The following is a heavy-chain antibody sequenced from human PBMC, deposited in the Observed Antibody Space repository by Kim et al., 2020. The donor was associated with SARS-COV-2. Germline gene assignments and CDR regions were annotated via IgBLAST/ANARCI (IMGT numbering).Heavy chain of an antibody. CDR2: ISGSGGST. CDR1: GFTFSSYA. J-gene: IGHJ4*02. CDR3: AKDGSPYIVATITSPPADY. Sequence: GGSLRLSCAASGFTFSSYAMSWVRQAPGKGLEWVSAISGSGGSTYYADSVKGRFTISRDNSKNTLYLQMNSLRAEDTAVYYCAKDGSPYIVATITSPPADYWGQGTLVTVSS. V-gene: IGHV3-23*01. D-gene: IGHD5-12*01.